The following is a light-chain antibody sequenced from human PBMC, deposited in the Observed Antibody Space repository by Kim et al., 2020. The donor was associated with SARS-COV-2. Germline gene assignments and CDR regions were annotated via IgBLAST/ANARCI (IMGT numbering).Light chain of an antibody. CDR1: KLGDKY. CDR3: QAWDSSTAVV. V-gene: IGLV3-1*01. Sequence: VSPGQTASITCSGDKLGDKYASWYQQKPGQSPVLVIYQDGKRPSGIPERFSGSNSGNTATLTISGTQAMDEADYYCQAWDSSTAVVFGGGTQLTVL. J-gene: IGLJ2*01. CDR2: QDG.